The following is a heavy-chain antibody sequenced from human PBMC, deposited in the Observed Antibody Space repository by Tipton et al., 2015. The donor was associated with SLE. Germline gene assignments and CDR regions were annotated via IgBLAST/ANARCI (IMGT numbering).Heavy chain of an antibody. D-gene: IGHD5-24*01. Sequence: LRLSCTVSGGSIGNVYWSWLRQPPGKGLEWIAYIHYAGSTNYNPSPRGRVSISVDTPKNQLSLRLTSVTAADTAVYYCARHGGVATTYYFDYWGQGTLVAVSS. CDR2: IHYAGST. V-gene: IGHV4-59*08. CDR1: GGSIGNVY. J-gene: IGHJ4*02. CDR3: ARHGGVATTYYFDY.